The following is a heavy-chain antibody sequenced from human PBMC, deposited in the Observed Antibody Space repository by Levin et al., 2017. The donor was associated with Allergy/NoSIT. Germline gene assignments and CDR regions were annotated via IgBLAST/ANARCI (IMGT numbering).Heavy chain of an antibody. CDR1: GFTFSSYA. D-gene: IGHD2-15*01. J-gene: IGHJ3*01. V-gene: IGHV3-30-3*01. Sequence: LSLPCAASGFTFSSYAMHWVRQAPGKGLEWVAVISYDGSNKYYADSVKGRFTISRDNSKNTLYLQMNSLRAEDTAVYYCARDGAGYCSGGSCYSLSLWGQGTMVTVSS. CDR2: ISYDGSNK. CDR3: ARDGAGYCSGGSCYSLSL.